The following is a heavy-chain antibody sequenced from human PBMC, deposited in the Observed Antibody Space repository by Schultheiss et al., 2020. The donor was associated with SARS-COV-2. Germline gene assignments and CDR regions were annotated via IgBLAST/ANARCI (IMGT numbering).Heavy chain of an antibody. CDR3: AREDSGSYRADAFDI. J-gene: IGHJ3*02. D-gene: IGHD1-26*01. Sequence: SETLSLTCTVSGGSISSGYYWSWIRQPAGKGLEWIGRIYTSGSTNYNPSLKSRVTISVDTSKNQFSLKLSSVTAADTAVYYCAREDSGSYRADAFDIWGQGTMVTVSS. CDR2: IYTSGST. CDR1: GGSISSGYY. V-gene: IGHV4-61*02.